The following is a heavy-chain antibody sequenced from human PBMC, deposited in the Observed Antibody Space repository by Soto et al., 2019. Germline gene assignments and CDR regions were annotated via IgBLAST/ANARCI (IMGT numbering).Heavy chain of an antibody. CDR2: IYPGDSDT. CDR1: GYTFSSNW. D-gene: IGHD2-2*01. J-gene: IGHJ4*01. V-gene: IGHV5-51*01. CDR3: ARHLVGSTRGTFDY. Sequence: PGESLNISCQTSGYTFSSNWIGWVRQMPGKGLEWMGIIYPGDSDTRYSPSFQGQVTISAATSITTAYLQWSGLRASDTDMYFCARHLVGSTRGTFDYWGQGTLVTVSS.